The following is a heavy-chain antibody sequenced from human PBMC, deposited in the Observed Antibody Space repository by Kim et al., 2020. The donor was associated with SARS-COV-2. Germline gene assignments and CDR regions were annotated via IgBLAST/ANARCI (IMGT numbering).Heavy chain of an antibody. CDR1: GESFSNYY. Sequence: SETLSLTCAVFGESFSNYYWTWVRRPPGKGLEWIGEINHSGTTNYNPSLKSRVTISSDPSKNQFSLKVTSLTAADTAGYYCARGRVGIVPSPILGLGPFWKHYYMDVWDRGATVTVSS. V-gene: IGHV4-34*01. D-gene: IGHD3-3*01. CDR3: ARGRVGIVPSPILGLGPFWKHYYMDV. J-gene: IGHJ6*03. CDR2: INHSGTT.